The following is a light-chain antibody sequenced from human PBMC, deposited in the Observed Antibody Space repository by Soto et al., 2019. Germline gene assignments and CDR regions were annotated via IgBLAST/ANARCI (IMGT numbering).Light chain of an antibody. CDR1: RSVGSN. J-gene: IGKJ5*01. Sequence: EIVITQSPATLSVSPGERATLSFRASRSVGSNLAWYQHKAGRAPRLLIYDASTKATAIPDRISGGGSGTDFTLTITGLEPEDLAVYYCQQYGSSPPFTFGQGTRL. CDR2: DAS. V-gene: IGKV3-20*01. CDR3: QQYGSSPPFT.